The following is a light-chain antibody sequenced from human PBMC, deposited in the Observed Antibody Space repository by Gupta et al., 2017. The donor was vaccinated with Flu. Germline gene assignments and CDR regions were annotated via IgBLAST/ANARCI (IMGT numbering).Light chain of an antibody. CDR1: ESVPNTY. CDR2: GTS. J-gene: IGKJ1*01. CDR3: QQYATSWWT. Sequence: EIVLTQSPGTLSLSPRERATLPCRASESVPNTYLAWYQHKPGQSTRILISGTSNRATGVPDRFSGSGSVTDFTLDISRLDPEDFAVYYCQQYATSWWTFGQGTKVEIK. V-gene: IGKV3-20*01.